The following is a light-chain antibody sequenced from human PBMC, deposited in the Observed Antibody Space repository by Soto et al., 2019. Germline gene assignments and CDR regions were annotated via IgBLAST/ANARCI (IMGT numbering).Light chain of an antibody. Sequence: QSVLTQPASVSGSPGQSITISCTGTSCDVGSYNLVSWYQQHPGKAPKLMIYEVSKRPSGVSNRFSGSKSGNTASLTISGLQAEDEADYYCCSYAGSSDVFGTGNKVTVL. CDR2: EVS. V-gene: IGLV2-23*02. CDR1: SCDVGSYNL. CDR3: CSYAGSSDV. J-gene: IGLJ1*01.